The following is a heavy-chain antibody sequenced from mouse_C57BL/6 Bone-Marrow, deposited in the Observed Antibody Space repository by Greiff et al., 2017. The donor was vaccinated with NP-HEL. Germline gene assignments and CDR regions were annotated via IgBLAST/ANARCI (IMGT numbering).Heavy chain of an antibody. CDR1: GYTFTDYY. CDR2: INPYNGGT. V-gene: IGHV1-19*01. Sequence: VQLKESGPVLVKPGASVKMSCKASGYTFTDYYMNWVKQSHGKSLEWIGVINPYNGGTSYNQKFKGKATLTVDKSSSTAYMELNSLTSEDSAVYYCARHDGYYAMDYWGQGTTVTVSS. CDR3: ARHDGYYAMDY. D-gene: IGHD2-3*01. J-gene: IGHJ4*01.